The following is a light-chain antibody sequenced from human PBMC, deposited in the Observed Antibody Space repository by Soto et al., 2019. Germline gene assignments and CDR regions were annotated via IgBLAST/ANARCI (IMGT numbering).Light chain of an antibody. V-gene: IGKV3-20*01. CDR1: QSVTSNY. Sequence: EIGLTQSPGTLSLSPGERAILSCRASQSVTSNYLAWYQQKPGQAPSLVIYGASSRATGIPDRFSGSGSGTDFTLTISKLAPEDFAVYYCQQYGSSPTFGQGTKVEIK. CDR3: QQYGSSPT. CDR2: GAS. J-gene: IGKJ1*01.